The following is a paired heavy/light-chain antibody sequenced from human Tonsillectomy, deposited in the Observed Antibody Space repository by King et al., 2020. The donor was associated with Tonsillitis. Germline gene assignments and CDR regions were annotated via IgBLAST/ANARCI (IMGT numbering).Heavy chain of an antibody. Sequence: QVQLQESGPGLVKPSQTLSLTCTVSGGSISSGSDYWSWIRQPAGKGLEWIGRIHSSGRTNYNPSLKSRVTMSVDTSKNQFSLQLSSVAAADTAVYYCARESGPQPGQWVERNKIKPFESWGQGTQVTVSS. D-gene: IGHD6-19*01. V-gene: IGHV4-61*02. J-gene: IGHJ4*02. CDR2: IHSSGRT. CDR1: GGSISSGSDY. CDR3: ARESGPQPGQWVERNKIKPFES.
Light chain of an antibody. CDR2: AAS. J-gene: IGKJ2*01. CDR1: QTINNY. CDR3: QQSYSTPYT. V-gene: IGKV1-39*01. Sequence: DIQMTQSPSSLSASVGDRVNITCRTSQTINNYLSWYQQKPGQAPNLLIYAASTLQSGVPSRFSGSGSETDFTLTISSLQPEDFATFYCQQSYSTPYTFGQGTKLEIK.